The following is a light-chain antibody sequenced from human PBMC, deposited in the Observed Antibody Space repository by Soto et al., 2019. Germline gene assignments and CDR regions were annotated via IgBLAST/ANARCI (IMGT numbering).Light chain of an antibody. V-gene: IGLV1-40*01. CDR2: GNG. CDR1: SSNIGAGYD. CDR3: QTYDSSLSGLFV. Sequence: QSVLTQPPSVSGAPGQRVTISCTGSSSNIGAGYDVHWYQQLPGTAPKLLIFGNGNRPSGVPDRFSGSKSDTSASLAITGLQAEDEADYYCQTYDSSLSGLFVLGTGTKVTV. J-gene: IGLJ1*01.